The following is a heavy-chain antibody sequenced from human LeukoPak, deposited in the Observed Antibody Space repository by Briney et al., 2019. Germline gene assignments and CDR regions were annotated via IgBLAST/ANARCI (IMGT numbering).Heavy chain of an antibody. Sequence: GGSLRLSCAASGFTFSNYAMSWVRHAPGKGLEWVSFITDSGSSTYYADSVKGRFTISRDSSKNTLSLQMNSLRVEDTGVYFCAKSSTSQRGYYGMDVWGQGTTVTVSS. D-gene: IGHD6-25*01. CDR2: ITDSGSST. V-gene: IGHV3-23*01. CDR3: AKSSTSQRGYYGMDV. CDR1: GFTFSNYA. J-gene: IGHJ6*02.